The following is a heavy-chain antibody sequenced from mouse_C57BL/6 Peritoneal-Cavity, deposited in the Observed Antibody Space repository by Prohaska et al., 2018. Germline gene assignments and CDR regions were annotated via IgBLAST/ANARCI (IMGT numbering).Heavy chain of an antibody. Sequence: QVTLKESGPGILQSSQTLSLTCSFSGFSLSTSGMGVSWIRQPSGKGLELLAHIYWDDDKRYNPSLKSRLTISKDTSRNQVFLKITSVDTADTATYYCARNYAYAMDYWGQGTSVTVSS. CDR2: IYWDDDK. J-gene: IGHJ4*01. V-gene: IGHV8-12*01. CDR1: GFSLSTSGMG. CDR3: ARNYAYAMDY. D-gene: IGHD2-4*01.